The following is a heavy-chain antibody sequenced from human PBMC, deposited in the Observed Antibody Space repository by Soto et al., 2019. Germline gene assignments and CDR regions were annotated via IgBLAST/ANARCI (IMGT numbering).Heavy chain of an antibody. CDR1: GGSISSGDYY. J-gene: IGHJ6*02. V-gene: IGHV4-30-4*01. Sequence: QVQLQESGPGLVKPSQTLSLTCTVSGGSISSGDYYWSWIRQPPGKGLEWIGYIYYSGSTYYNPSLKSRVTISVDTSKNQFSLKLSSVTAADTAVYYCARVYAPVDHYYYYGMDVWGQGTTVTVSS. CDR2: IYYSGST. CDR3: ARVYAPVDHYYYYGMDV. D-gene: IGHD2-15*01.